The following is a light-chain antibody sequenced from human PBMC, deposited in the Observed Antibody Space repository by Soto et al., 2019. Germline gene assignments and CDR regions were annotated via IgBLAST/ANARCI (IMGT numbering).Light chain of an antibody. J-gene: IGLJ1*01. CDR2: EVT. Sequence: QSALTQPPSVCGSPGQSVTISCTGTSSNVGSYNRVSWYKQPPGTAPKLMIYEVTNRPSGVPDRFSGSKSGNTASRTISWLQAEDEADYYCSSYTSSSTYVFGTGTNLTVL. CDR1: SSNVGSYNR. V-gene: IGLV2-18*02. CDR3: SSYTSSSTYV.